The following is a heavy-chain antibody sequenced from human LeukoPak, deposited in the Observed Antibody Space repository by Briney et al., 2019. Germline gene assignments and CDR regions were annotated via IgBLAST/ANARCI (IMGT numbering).Heavy chain of an antibody. CDR3: AKGVGSIAVADDY. CDR2: ISYDGSNK. Sequence: GRSLRLSCAASGFTFSSYGMHWVRQAPGKGLEWVAVISYDGSNKYYADSVKGRFTISRDNSKNTLYLQMNSLRAEDTAVYYCAKGVGSIAVADDYWGQGTLVTVSS. V-gene: IGHV3-30*18. D-gene: IGHD6-19*01. CDR1: GFTFSSYG. J-gene: IGHJ4*02.